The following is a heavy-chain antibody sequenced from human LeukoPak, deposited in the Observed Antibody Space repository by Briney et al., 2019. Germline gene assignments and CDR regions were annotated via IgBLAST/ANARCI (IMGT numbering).Heavy chain of an antibody. Sequence: GGFPGLSCAASGFTFSSYWLSWVRQAPGKGLEWVATMSPDGTQKYYVDSVEGRFAVSRDNARNSLYLQMNSLRAEDTAVYYCARYFTAVASTVRLDYWGQGTLVTVSS. CDR1: GFTFSSYW. CDR3: ARYFTAVASTVRLDY. J-gene: IGHJ4*02. CDR2: MSPDGTQK. V-gene: IGHV3-7*03. D-gene: IGHD6-19*01.